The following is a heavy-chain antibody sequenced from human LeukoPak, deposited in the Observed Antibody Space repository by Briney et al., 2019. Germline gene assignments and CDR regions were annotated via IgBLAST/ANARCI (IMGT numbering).Heavy chain of an antibody. CDR2: LSGSGGST. D-gene: IGHD6-25*01. CDR3: AKGWSQGAATPFFDC. J-gene: IGHJ4*02. Sequence: PGGSLRLFCAASRFTFSSYAMSWVRQAPGKGLEWVSVLSGSGGSTYYADSVRGRFTISRDNSKNTLYLQMNSLRVEDTAVYYCAKGWSQGAATPFFDCWGQGTLVTVSS. V-gene: IGHV3-23*01. CDR1: RFTFSSYA.